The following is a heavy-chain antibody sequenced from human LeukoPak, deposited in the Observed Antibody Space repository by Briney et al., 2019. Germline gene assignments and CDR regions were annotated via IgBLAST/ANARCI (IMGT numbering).Heavy chain of an antibody. CDR2: ISRSGSTI. J-gene: IGHJ4*02. CDR3: ARDKHYYDSGSSLRYDY. CDR1: GFTFSDHY. D-gene: IGHD3-10*01. V-gene: IGHV3-11*01. Sequence: GGSLRLSCAASGFTFSDHYMSWIRQAPGKGLEWISYISRSGSTIYYADSVKGRFTISRDNAKNSLFLQMNSLRAEDTAVYYCARDKHYYDSGSSLRYDYWGQGSLVTVSS.